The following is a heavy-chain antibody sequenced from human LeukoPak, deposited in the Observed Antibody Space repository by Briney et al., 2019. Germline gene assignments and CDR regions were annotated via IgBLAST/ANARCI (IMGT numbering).Heavy chain of an antibody. V-gene: IGHV3-23*01. CDR1: GFTFCSYA. D-gene: IGHD2-15*01. CDR3: AKDPYCSGGSCYSARSSEYFQH. Sequence: GGSLRLSCAASGFTFCSYAMSWVRQAPGKGLEWVSAIINSGAGTYYADSVKGRFTISRDNSKNTLYMQMNSLRVEDTAVYYCAKDPYCSGGSCYSARSSEYFQHWGQGTLVTVSS. CDR2: IINSGAGT. J-gene: IGHJ1*01.